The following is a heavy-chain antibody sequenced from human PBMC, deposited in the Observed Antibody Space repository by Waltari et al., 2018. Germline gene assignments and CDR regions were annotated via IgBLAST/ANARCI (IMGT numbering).Heavy chain of an antibody. CDR1: GDSISSSNW. CDR2: LYYSGRT. Sequence: QVQLQEAGPGLGTPSDTLSLTCAVSGDSISSSNWWGWIRQPPGKVLEWSGYLYYSGRTSYNPSLKSRVTMSVDTSKTQFSLKLSSVTALDTAVYYCARTSTPYCSGGSCYSDAFDIWGQGTMVTVSS. V-gene: IGHV4-28*06. CDR3: ARTSTPYCSGGSCYSDAFDI. J-gene: IGHJ3*02. D-gene: IGHD2-15*01.